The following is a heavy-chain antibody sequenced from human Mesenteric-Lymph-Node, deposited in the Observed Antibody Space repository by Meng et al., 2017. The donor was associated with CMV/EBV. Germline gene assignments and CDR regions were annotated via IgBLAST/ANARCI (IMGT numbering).Heavy chain of an antibody. CDR3: TGGPGGTYQY. CDR2: INTGNGKP. Sequence: KVFCKTSGYTFTTYAMHWVRQAPGQGLEWMGWINTGNGKPRYSQNLQGRVTFTRDTSASTGYMELSSLKSEDTAVYYCTGGPGGTYQYWGQGTLVTVSS. D-gene: IGHD1-1*01. V-gene: IGHV1-3*04. CDR1: GYTFTTYA. J-gene: IGHJ4*02.